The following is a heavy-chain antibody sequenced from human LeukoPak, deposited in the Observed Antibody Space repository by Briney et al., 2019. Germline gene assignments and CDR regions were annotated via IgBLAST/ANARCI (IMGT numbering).Heavy chain of an antibody. CDR2: MSTGDSDT. CDR3: ARGVAGIWDY. CDR1: GYSFTTYW. D-gene: IGHD6-19*01. V-gene: IGHV5-51*01. Sequence: GESLKISWKGFGYSFTTYWIGGVRQIPGKGLEWMGIMSTGDSDTRSSPAFQGHVTISADKSISTAYLQWTSLKAADTAMYYCARGVAGIWDYWGQGTLVTVSS. J-gene: IGHJ4*02.